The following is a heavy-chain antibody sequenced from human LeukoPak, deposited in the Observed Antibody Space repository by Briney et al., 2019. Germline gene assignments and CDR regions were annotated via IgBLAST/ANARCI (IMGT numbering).Heavy chain of an antibody. V-gene: IGHV3-7*01. CDR1: GFTFSSYW. CDR2: IKQDGSEK. D-gene: IGHD3-22*01. J-gene: IGHJ4*01. CDR3: ARDIYYDSNSYYVSVY. Sequence: GGSLRLSCAASGFTFSSYWMSWVRQARGKGLVWVANIKQDGSEKYYVDAVKGRFTISRDKAENSLYLQMNSLRAVDTGVYYCARDIYYDSNSYYVSVYWGQRTPVTVSS.